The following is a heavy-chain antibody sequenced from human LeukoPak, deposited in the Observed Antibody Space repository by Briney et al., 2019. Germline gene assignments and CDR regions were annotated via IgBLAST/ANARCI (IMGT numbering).Heavy chain of an antibody. CDR1: GGSISSYY. Sequence: SETLSLTCTVSGGSISSYYWSWIRQPPGKGLEWIGYIYYSGTTNYNPSLKSRVTISVDTSKDQFSLKLSSVTAADTAVYYCARGGDYGEIDYWGQGTLVTVSS. D-gene: IGHD4-17*01. V-gene: IGHV4-59*01. J-gene: IGHJ4*02. CDR3: ARGGDYGEIDY. CDR2: IYYSGTT.